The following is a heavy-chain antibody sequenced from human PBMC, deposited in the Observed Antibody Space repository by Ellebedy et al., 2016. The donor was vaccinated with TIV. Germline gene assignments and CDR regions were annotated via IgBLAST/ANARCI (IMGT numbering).Heavy chain of an antibody. CDR2: ISYSGAT. Sequence: SETLSLXCNVSGGSVNSDIYHWSWIRQPPGKGLEWIGYISYSGATHYNPSLKSRVTISVDTSKNQFSLRLTSVTAADTAVYFCARHVGASHEFDYWGQGTLVTVSS. CDR1: GGSVNSDIYH. D-gene: IGHD1-26*01. J-gene: IGHJ4*02. V-gene: IGHV4-61*01. CDR3: ARHVGASHEFDY.